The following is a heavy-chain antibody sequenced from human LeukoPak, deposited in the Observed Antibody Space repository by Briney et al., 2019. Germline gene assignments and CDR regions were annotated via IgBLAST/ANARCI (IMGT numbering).Heavy chain of an antibody. CDR2: TYYSGST. CDR3: TRHKRWLQFPDAFDV. J-gene: IGHJ3*01. V-gene: IGHV4-59*08. D-gene: IGHD5-24*01. Sequence: PSETLSLTCTVSGGPIRDFYWSWIRLPPGEGLEWIGYTYYSGSTSYNPSLESRVAISVDMSKSQFSLELSSVTAADTAIYYCTRHKRWLQFPDAFDVWGQGTMVTVSS. CDR1: GGPIRDFY.